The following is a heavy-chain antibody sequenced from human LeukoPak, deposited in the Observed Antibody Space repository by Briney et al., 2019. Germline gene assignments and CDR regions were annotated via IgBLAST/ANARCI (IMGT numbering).Heavy chain of an antibody. D-gene: IGHD3-10*01. V-gene: IGHV3-30*18. CDR2: IPYEGGTQ. J-gene: IGHJ5*02. CDR3: AKEGTPQVSTWYDL. CDR1: GFTFSSYS. Sequence: GGSLRLSCAASGFTFSSYSMNWVRQAPGKGLEWVAVIPYEGGTQHYADSVKGRFIISRDNPRNTLYLQMNILRTEDTAVYYCAKEGTPQVSTWYDLWGQGTQVIVSS.